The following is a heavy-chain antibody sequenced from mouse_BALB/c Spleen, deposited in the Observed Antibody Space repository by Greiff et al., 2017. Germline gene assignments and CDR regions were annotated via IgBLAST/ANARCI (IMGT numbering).Heavy chain of an antibody. CDR1: GYTFTDYA. J-gene: IGHJ4*01. V-gene: IGHV1S137*01. CDR2: ISTYYGDA. Sequence: VKLQESGAELVRPGVSVKISCKGSGYTFTDYAMHWVKQSHAKSLEWIGVISTYYGDASYNQKFKGKATMTVDKSSSTAYMELARLTSEDSAIYYCARGGSTMVTYYAMDYWGQGTSVTVSS. D-gene: IGHD2-2*01. CDR3: ARGGSTMVTYYAMDY.